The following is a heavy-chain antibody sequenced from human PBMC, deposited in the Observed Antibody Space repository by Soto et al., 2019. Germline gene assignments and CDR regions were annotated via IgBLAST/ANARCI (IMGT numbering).Heavy chain of an antibody. CDR3: AKAHYYYDSSGYFHD. V-gene: IGHV4-59*08. Sequence: SETLSLTCTVSGGSISGYYWSWIRKPQGKGLEWIGYIYNTGSTVYNTSYKSRITISVDTSKNQFTRKLVCVSVAYTAVYYCAKAHYYYDSSGYFHDWGQESLVTVSP. D-gene: IGHD3-22*01. J-gene: IGHJ4*02. CDR1: GGSISGYY. CDR2: IYNTGST.